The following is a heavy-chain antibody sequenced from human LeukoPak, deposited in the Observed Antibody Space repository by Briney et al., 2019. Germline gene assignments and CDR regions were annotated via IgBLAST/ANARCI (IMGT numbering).Heavy chain of an antibody. Sequence: GGSLRLSCAASGFTFSSYAMHWVRQAPGKGLEWVAVISYDGSNKYYADSVKGRFTISRDNSKNTLYLQMNSLRAEDTAVYYCARGGWGYYDSSGYCDYWGQGTLVTVSS. V-gene: IGHV3-30*14. CDR2: ISYDGSNK. J-gene: IGHJ4*02. CDR3: ARGGWGYYDSSGYCDY. D-gene: IGHD3-22*01. CDR1: GFTFSSYA.